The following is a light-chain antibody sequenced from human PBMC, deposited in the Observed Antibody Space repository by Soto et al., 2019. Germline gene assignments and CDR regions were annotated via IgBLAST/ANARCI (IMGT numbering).Light chain of an antibody. CDR3: LQYQSYWT. Sequence: DIQMTQSPSTLSASVGDRVSITCRASQSISRQLAWYQQKPRKAPNLLIYQASNLETGVPSRFTGSGSGTEFTLTISSLQPDDLATYYGLQYQSYWTFGQGTKVEVK. CDR2: QAS. J-gene: IGKJ1*01. V-gene: IGKV1-5*03. CDR1: QSISRQ.